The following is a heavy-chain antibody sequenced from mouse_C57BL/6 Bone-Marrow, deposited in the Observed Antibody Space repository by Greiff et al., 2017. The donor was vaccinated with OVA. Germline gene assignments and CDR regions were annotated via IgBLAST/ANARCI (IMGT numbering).Heavy chain of an antibody. D-gene: IGHD4-1*02. V-gene: IGHV5-17*01. CDR3: AAGQLGRYFDV. Sequence: EVHLVESGGGLVKPGGSLKLSCAASGFTFSDYGMHWVRQAPEKGLEWVAYISSGSSTIYYADTVKGRFTISRDNAKNTLFLQMTSLRSEDTAMYYCAAGQLGRYFDVWGTGTTVTVSS. J-gene: IGHJ1*03. CDR1: GFTFSDYG. CDR2: ISSGSSTI.